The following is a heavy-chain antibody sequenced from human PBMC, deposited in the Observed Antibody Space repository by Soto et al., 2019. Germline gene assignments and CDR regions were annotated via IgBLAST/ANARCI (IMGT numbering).Heavy chain of an antibody. CDR1: GGSISSYY. J-gene: IGHJ4*02. D-gene: IGHD4-17*01. CDR3: ARAVHEDYGDPGRFDY. V-gene: IGHV4-59*01. Sequence: QVQLQESGPGLVKPSETLSLTCTVSGGSISSYYLSWIRQPPGKVLEWIGYIYYSGSTNYNHSLKSRVTISVDTSKTQFSLKLSSVTAADTAVYYCARAVHEDYGDPGRFDYWGKGTLVTVSS. CDR2: IYYSGST.